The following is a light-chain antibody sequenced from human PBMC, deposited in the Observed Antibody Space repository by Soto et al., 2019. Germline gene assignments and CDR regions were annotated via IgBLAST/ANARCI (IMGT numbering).Light chain of an antibody. CDR2: EVT. V-gene: IGLV2-8*01. J-gene: IGLJ1*01. CDR3: SAHAGSNNYV. CDR1: SSDVGAFSS. Sequence: QSVLTQPPSASGSPGQSVTVSCTGTSSDVGAFSSVAWYQQHPGKAPKLLIYEVTKRPSGVPDRFSGARSGNTAFLTVYGLHAEYEADYYCSAHAGSNNYVFGTGTKVTVL.